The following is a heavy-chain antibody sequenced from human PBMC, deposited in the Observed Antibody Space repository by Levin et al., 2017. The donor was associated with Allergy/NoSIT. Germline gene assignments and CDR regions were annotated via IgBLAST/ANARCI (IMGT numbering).Heavy chain of an antibody. CDR2: IKQDGSEK. CDR1: GFTFNNYW. CDR3: ASWTGRDY. Sequence: LSLTCAASGFTFNNYWMTWVRQAPGKGLEWVANIKQDGSEKYYVDSVKGRFTISRDNAKNSLYLQMNSLRAEDTAVYYCASWTGRDYWGQGTLVTVSS. D-gene: IGHD3-10*01. J-gene: IGHJ4*02. V-gene: IGHV3-7*03.